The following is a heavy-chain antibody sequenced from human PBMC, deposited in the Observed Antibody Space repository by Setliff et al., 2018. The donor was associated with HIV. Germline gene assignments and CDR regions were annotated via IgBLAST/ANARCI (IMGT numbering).Heavy chain of an antibody. CDR3: ARHNCGTTACYGVVVWGYSNFGWFDP. Sequence: PSETLSLTCTVSGDSIKGPWWWSWIRQSPGKGLEWTGNIHYTGTTHYNPSLKSRVTMSVDTSKNHVSLKLSSVTAADTAVYCCARHNCGTTACYGVVVWGYSNFGWFDPWGQGTLVTVSS. J-gene: IGHJ5*02. D-gene: IGHD2-2*01. CDR2: IHYTGTT. CDR1: GDSIKGPW. V-gene: IGHV4-59*11.